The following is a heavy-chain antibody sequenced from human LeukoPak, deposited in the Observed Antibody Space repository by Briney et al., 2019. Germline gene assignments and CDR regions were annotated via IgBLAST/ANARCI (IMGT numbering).Heavy chain of an antibody. Sequence: SETLSLTCTVSGISISSSNSYWGWIRQPPGKGLEWIGSIYYSGNTYYNASLKSQVSISIDTSKNQCSLKFTSVTAADTPVYYCARQTGSGLFILPGGQGTLVTVSS. V-gene: IGHV4-39*01. J-gene: IGHJ4*02. CDR1: GISISSSNSY. CDR3: ARQTGSGLFILP. CDR2: IYYSGNT. D-gene: IGHD3/OR15-3a*01.